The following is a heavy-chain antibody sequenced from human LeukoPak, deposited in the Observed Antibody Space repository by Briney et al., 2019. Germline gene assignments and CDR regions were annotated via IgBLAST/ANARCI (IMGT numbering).Heavy chain of an antibody. V-gene: IGHV4-59*01. CDR3: ARGRVVVVVAATRVIYYYYMDV. D-gene: IGHD2-15*01. J-gene: IGHJ6*03. Sequence: SEALSLTCIDPVDSISITFWSWIWQPLGKGRGWSGHTYLGGSANYNPSLKSRVTISVDTSKNQCSLRLSSVTAAETAVYYCARGRVVVVVAATRVIYYYYMDVWGKGTTVTVSS. CDR1: VDSISITF. CDR2: TYLGGSA.